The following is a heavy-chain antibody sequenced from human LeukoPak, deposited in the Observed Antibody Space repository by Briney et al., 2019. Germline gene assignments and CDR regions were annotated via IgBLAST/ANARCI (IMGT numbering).Heavy chain of an antibody. J-gene: IGHJ5*02. CDR2: ISYDGRKK. CDR1: GFTFSSYG. Sequence: RPGRSLRLSCAASGFTFSSYGMHWVRQAPGKGLEWVTTISYDGRKKYYVDSVKGRFTISRDNSKNTLYLQMNSLRAEDTAVYYCAKDLYDSSGGGLDPWGQGTLVTVSS. V-gene: IGHV3-30*18. CDR3: AKDLYDSSGGGLDP. D-gene: IGHD3-22*01.